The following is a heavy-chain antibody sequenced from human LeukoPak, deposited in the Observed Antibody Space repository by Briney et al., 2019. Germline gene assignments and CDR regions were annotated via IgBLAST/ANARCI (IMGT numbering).Heavy chain of an antibody. V-gene: IGHV3-53*01. CDR2: IYTGGTT. CDR3: ARGSSSGYYYLDY. CDR1: GFSVGSDY. D-gene: IGHD3-22*01. J-gene: IGHJ4*02. Sequence: GSLRLSCAASGFSVGSDYMAWVRQAPGKGLEWVSIIYTGGTTHYADSVKGRFTISKDIFKNTLYLQMNSPRAEDTAVYYCARGSSSGYYYLDYWGQGALVTVSS.